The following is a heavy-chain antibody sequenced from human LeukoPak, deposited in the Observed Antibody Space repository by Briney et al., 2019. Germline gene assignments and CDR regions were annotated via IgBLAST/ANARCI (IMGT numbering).Heavy chain of an antibody. J-gene: IGHJ4*02. D-gene: IGHD3-10*01. CDR2: ISGSGGST. CDR3: AKGGSGSYYGVIIY. V-gene: IGHV3-23*01. Sequence: GGSLRLSCAASGFTFSSYAMSWVRQAPGKGLEGVSAISGSGGSTYYADSVKGRFTISRDNSKNTLYLQMNSLRAEDTAVYYCAKGGSGSYYGVIIYWGQGTLVTVSS. CDR1: GFTFSSYA.